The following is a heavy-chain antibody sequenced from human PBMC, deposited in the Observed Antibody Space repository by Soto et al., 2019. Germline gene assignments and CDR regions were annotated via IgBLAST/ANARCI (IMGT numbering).Heavy chain of an antibody. CDR2: IIPIFGTA. CDR3: ERGVGEGIGGITLATRFDY. CDR1: GGTFSSYA. V-gene: IGHV1-69*01. D-gene: IGHD3-16*01. Sequence: QVQLVQSGAEVKKPGSSVKVSCKASGGTFSSYAISWVRQAPGQGLEWMGGIIPIFGTANYAQKFQGRVTITADESSSTAYMEVSSLSCENTEVSCCERGVGEGIGGITLATRFDYWGQGTLVTASS. J-gene: IGHJ4*02.